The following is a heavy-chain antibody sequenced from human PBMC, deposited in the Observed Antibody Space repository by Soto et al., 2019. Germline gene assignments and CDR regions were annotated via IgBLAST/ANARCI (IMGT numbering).Heavy chain of an antibody. Sequence: SVKVSGKASGFTFTSSAVQWVRQARGQRLEWIGWIVVGSGNTNYAQKFQERVTITRDMSTSTAYMELSSLRSEDTAVYYCAAPNWNEYYYYGMDVWGQGTTVTVSS. CDR1: GFTFTSSA. D-gene: IGHD1-20*01. CDR3: AAPNWNEYYYYGMDV. J-gene: IGHJ6*02. CDR2: IVVGSGNT. V-gene: IGHV1-58*01.